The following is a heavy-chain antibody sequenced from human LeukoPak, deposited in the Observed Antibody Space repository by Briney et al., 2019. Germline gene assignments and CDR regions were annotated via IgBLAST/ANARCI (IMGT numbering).Heavy chain of an antibody. CDR2: IYYSGST. CDR3: ARETRLTGFFGGLGFNY. J-gene: IGHJ4*02. D-gene: IGHD3-16*01. V-gene: IGHV4-59*01. CDR1: GGSISSYY. Sequence: SETLSLTCTVSGGSISSYYWSWIRQPPGKGLEWIGYIYYSGSTNYNPSLKSRVTISVGTSKNQFSLKLSSVTAADTATYYCARETRLTGFFGGLGFNYWGQGTLVTVSS.